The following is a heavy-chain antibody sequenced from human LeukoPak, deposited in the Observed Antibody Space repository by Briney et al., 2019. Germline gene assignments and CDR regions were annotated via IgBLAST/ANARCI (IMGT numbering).Heavy chain of an antibody. V-gene: IGHV4-59*01. CDR2: IDYSGST. CDR3: ARDRWFDI. Sequence: PSETLSLTCTVYGDSISDYYWSWLRQPLGKGLEWIGYIDYSGSTNYNPSLKRRVTISIDTSKNQFALKLSSVTAADTAVYCCARDRWFDIWGQGTMVTVSS. CDR1: GDSISDYY. D-gene: IGHD2-15*01. J-gene: IGHJ3*02.